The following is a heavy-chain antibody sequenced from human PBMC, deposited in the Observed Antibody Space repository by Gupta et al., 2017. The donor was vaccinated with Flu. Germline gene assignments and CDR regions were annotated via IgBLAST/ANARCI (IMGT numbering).Heavy chain of an antibody. J-gene: IGHJ4*02. D-gene: IGHD3-22*01. V-gene: IGHV3-21*06. Sequence: EVQLVESGGGLVQHGGSLRLSCAASGFTFNAYSMNWVRQAPGKGLEWISFISSTGSHVYYADSVKGRFTISRDNAKNSLFLQIDSLRAEDTAVYYCARVFSGSDYWGQGTLVTVSS. CDR3: ARVFSGSDY. CDR2: ISSTGSHV. CDR1: GFTFNAYS.